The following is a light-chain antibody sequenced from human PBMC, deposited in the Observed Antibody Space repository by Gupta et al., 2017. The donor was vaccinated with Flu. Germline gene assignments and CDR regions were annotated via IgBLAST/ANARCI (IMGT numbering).Light chain of an antibody. Sequence: QSVLTQPPSVSAAPGQKVTILCSGSSSNIGNNYVSWYQQLPGTAPKLLIYENNKRPSGIPDRFSGSKSGTSATLGITGLQTGDEADYYCGTWDSSLSAGVFGGGTKLTVL. CDR2: ENN. J-gene: IGLJ2*01. V-gene: IGLV1-51*02. CDR3: GTWDSSLSAGV. CDR1: SSNIGNNY.